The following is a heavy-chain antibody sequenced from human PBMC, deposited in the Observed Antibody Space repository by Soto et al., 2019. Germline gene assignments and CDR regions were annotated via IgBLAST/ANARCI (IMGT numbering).Heavy chain of an antibody. V-gene: IGHV3-30-3*01. D-gene: IGHD1-1*01. J-gene: IGHJ4*02. CDR3: ARDLNEVSH. CDR2: ISYDGSNK. CDR1: GFTFSSYA. Sequence: GGSLRLSCAASGFTFSSYAMHWVRQAPGKGLEWVAVISYDGSNKYYADSVKGRFTISRDNSKNTLYLQMNSLRAEDTAVYYCARDLNEVSHWGQGSL.